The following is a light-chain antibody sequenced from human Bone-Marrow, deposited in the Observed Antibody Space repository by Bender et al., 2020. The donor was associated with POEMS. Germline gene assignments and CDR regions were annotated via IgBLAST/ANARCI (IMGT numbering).Light chain of an antibody. CDR2: DVS. CDR3: SSNAGTDTVV. V-gene: IGLV2-14*01. CDR1: GSDVGRYNY. Sequence: QSALTQPASVSGSPGQSITISCTGTGSDVGRYNYVSWYQQYPGKAPKLMMFDVSRRPSGVPDRFSGSKSGNTASLTISGLQAEDEADYYCSSNAGTDTVVFGGGTKVTVL. J-gene: IGLJ2*01.